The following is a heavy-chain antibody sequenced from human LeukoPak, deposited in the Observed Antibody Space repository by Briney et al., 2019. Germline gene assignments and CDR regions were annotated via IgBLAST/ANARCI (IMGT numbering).Heavy chain of an antibody. CDR3: ASMNTETTYGY. CDR1: GGSISSSSYY. D-gene: IGHD4-11*01. V-gene: IGHV4-39*01. J-gene: IGHJ4*02. Sequence: LETLSLTCTVSGGSISSSSYYWGWLRQPPGKGLEWIGNIYHSGSTYYNPSLKSRVTISIDTSKNQFSLKLSSVTAADTAVYYCASMNTETTYGYWGQGTLVTVSS. CDR2: IYHSGST.